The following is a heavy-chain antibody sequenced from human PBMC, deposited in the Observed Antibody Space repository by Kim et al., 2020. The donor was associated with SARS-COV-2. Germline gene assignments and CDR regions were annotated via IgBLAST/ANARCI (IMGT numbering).Heavy chain of an antibody. CDR3: ARDGHCTSINCHILGGMDV. CDR2: IIPIFGSV. Sequence: ASVKVSCKASGGTFRTYAFSWLRQAPGQGLEWIGGIIPIFGSVNYAQKFQGRVTITADESTDTAYLELSRLRFEDTAMYYCARDGHCTSINCHILGGMDV. D-gene: IGHD2-2*02. CDR1: GGTFRTYA. J-gene: IGHJ6*01. V-gene: IGHV1-69*13.